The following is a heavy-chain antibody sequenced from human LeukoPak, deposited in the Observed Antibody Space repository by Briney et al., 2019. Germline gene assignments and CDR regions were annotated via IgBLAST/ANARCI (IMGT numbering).Heavy chain of an antibody. CDR2: ISTDNGDT. Sequence: ASVKVSCKPSGYSFTSHGISWVRQAPGQGLEWMGWISTDNGDTNYAQNFQGRVTMTTDTPTSTAYMELRSLRPDDTAIYYCAADQGYCRGGTCLRNWFDPWGQGTLVTVSS. D-gene: IGHD2-15*01. V-gene: IGHV1-18*01. CDR1: GYSFTSHG. J-gene: IGHJ5*02. CDR3: AADQGYCRGGTCLRNWFDP.